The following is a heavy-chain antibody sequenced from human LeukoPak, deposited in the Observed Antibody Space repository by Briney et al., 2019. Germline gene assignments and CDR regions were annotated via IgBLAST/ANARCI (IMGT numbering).Heavy chain of an antibody. Sequence: AGGSLRLSCAASGFTFDNYAMSWVRQAPGKGLEWVSTISGSDDFTYYADSVKGRFTISRDNSRNTLSLQISSLRAEDTALYYCTRGVYCSGGSCSLDYWGQGTLVTVSS. CDR2: ISGSDDFT. CDR1: GFTFDNYA. J-gene: IGHJ4*02. V-gene: IGHV3-23*01. CDR3: TRGVYCSGGSCSLDY. D-gene: IGHD2-15*01.